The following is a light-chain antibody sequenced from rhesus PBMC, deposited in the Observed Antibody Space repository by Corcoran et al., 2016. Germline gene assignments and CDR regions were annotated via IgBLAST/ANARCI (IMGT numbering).Light chain of an antibody. V-gene: IGKV3-24*04. J-gene: IGKJ1*01. Sequence: EIVMTQSPATLSLSSGERATLSCRASQIVGSSLAWYQQKPGQAPRLLMYGASSRATGIPDRCSGRGSGTDFTCTFEGLEPKDVAIYNCLEVSKWPRTFGQGTKVEIE. CDR2: GAS. CDR1: QIVGSS. CDR3: LEVSKWPRT.